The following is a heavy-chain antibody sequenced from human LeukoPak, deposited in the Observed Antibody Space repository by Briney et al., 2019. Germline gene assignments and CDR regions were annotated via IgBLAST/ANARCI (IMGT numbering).Heavy chain of an antibody. D-gene: IGHD2-15*01. CDR3: ARWGTGRYCSGGSCYYYYGMDV. CDR1: GGSISSGGYY. CDR2: IYYSGST. V-gene: IGHV4-31*03. J-gene: IGHJ6*02. Sequence: SQALSLTCTVSGGSISSGGYYWSWIRQHPGKGLEWIGHIYYSGSTYYNPSLKSRVTISVDTSKNQFSLKLSSVTAADTAVYYCARWGTGRYCSGGSCYYYYGMDVWGQGTTVTVSS.